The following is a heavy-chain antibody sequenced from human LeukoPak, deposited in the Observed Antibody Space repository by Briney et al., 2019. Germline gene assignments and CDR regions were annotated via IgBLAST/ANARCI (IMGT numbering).Heavy chain of an antibody. CDR3: AKDSGGGLYYLDN. J-gene: IGHJ4*02. CDR2: ISGSGGIT. V-gene: IGHV3-23*01. CDR1: GFTLSNYA. Sequence: PGGSLRLSCAASGFTLSNYAMSWVRQTPGKGLEWVSSISGSGGITYHADTVKGRFTISRDMSKSSLYLHMNSLRAEDTAVYYCAKDSGGGLYYLDNWGQGTLVSVSS. D-gene: IGHD4-23*01.